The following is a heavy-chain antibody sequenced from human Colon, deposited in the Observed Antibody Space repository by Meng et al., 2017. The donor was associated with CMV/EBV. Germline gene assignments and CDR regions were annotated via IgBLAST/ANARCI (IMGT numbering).Heavy chain of an antibody. Sequence: SQTPSLTGAISGDSVSSNSAAWNWIRQSPSRGLEWLGRTYYRSKWYNDYAVSVKSRITINPDTSKNQFSLHLNSVTPEDSAVYFCARGDYSGSYYGDLDYWGQGTLVTVSS. D-gene: IGHD1-26*01. CDR1: GDSVSSNSAA. J-gene: IGHJ4*02. CDR2: TYYRSKWYN. CDR3: ARGDYSGSYYGDLDY. V-gene: IGHV6-1*01.